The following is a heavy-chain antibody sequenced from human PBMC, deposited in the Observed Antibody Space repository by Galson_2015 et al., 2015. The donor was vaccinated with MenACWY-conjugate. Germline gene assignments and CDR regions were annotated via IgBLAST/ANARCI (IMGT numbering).Heavy chain of an antibody. CDR2: IYSSGST. Sequence: QVQLQESGPGLVKPSETLSLTCTVSGGSVSSGSYWTRIRQPPGKGLEWIGLIYSSGSTKYNPTLKSRVTISLDMSKNQVSLKLSSVTAADTAVYYCAREYNKWGQGTLVTVSS. CDR3: AREYNK. J-gene: IGHJ4*02. V-gene: IGHV4-61*01. CDR1: GGSVSSGSY. D-gene: IGHD1-14*01.